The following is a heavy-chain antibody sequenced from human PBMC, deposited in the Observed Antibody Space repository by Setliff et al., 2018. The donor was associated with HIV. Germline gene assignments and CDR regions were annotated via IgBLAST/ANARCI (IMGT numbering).Heavy chain of an antibody. CDR1: NGSFSGYY. V-gene: IGHV4-34*01. CDR3: ARGRSRYYYDGSGYYVDY. J-gene: IGHJ4*02. D-gene: IGHD3-22*01. Sequence: SETLSLTCAVYNGSFSGYYWSWIRQPPGKGLEWIGEINHSGSTNYNPSLESRVTISVDTSRNQFSLKLSSVTAADTAVYYCARGRSRYYYDGSGYYVDYWGQGTLVTVSS. CDR2: INHSGST.